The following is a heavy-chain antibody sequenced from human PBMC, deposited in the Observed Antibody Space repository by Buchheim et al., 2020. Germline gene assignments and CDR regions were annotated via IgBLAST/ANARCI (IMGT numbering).Heavy chain of an antibody. V-gene: IGHV1-46*01. J-gene: IGHJ5*02. CDR1: GYTFTSYY. Sequence: QVQLVQSGAEVKKPGASVKVSCKASGYTFTSYYMHWVRQAPGQGLEWMGIINPSGGSKSYAQKFQGRVPMTRDTPKSTVDMELSSLRSEDTAVYYCARALRIAAAGARLGWFDPWGQGTL. D-gene: IGHD6-13*01. CDR3: ARALRIAAAGARLGWFDP. CDR2: INPSGGSK.